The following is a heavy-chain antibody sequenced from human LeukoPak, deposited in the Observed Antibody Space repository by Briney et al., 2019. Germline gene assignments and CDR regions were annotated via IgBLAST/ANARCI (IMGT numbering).Heavy chain of an antibody. J-gene: IGHJ4*02. Sequence: PSETLSLTCAVYGGSFSGYYWSWIRQPPGKGLEWIGEVNHSGSTNYNPSLKSRVTISVDTSKNQFSLKLSSVTAADTAVYYCARAHPYYYDSWGQGTLVTVSS. V-gene: IGHV4-34*01. CDR1: GGSFSGYY. D-gene: IGHD3-22*01. CDR2: VNHSGST. CDR3: ARAHPYYYDS.